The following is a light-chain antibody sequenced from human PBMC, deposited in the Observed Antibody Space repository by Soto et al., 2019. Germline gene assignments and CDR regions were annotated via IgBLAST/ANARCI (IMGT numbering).Light chain of an antibody. CDR3: LQDNNYPRT. V-gene: IGKV1-6*01. CDR2: GAS. CDR1: QDIRNE. Sequence: AIQMTQSPLSLSASVGDRVIITCRASQDIRNELGWYQQKPGKAPKLLIYGASTLQSGVPSWFSGSGSGTDFTLSISSLQPEDFATYYCLQDNNYPRTFGPGTKVEVK. J-gene: IGKJ1*01.